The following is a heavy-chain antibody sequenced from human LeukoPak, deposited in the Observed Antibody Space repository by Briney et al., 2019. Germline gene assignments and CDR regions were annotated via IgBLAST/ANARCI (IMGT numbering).Heavy chain of an antibody. CDR1: GFTFSDYY. CDR2: ISSSSSYT. Sequence: PGGSLRLSCAASGFTFSDYYMSWIRQAPGEGLEWVSYISSSSSYTNYADSVKGRFTISRDNAKNSLYLQMNSLRAEDTAVYYCARVPYRYCGGDCYLFDYWGQGTLVTVSS. CDR3: ARVPYRYCGGDCYLFDY. V-gene: IGHV3-11*06. J-gene: IGHJ4*02. D-gene: IGHD2-21*02.